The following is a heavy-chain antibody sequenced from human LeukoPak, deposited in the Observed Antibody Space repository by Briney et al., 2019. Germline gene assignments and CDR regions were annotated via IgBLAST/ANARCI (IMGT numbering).Heavy chain of an antibody. CDR1: GGSISSSSYY. Sequence: SKTLSLTCTVSGGSISSSSYYWGWIRQPPGKGLEWIGSIYYSGSTYYNPSLKSRVTISVDTSKNQFSLKLSSVTAADTAVYYCARGNITIFGVVTNWGQGTLVTVSS. D-gene: IGHD3-3*01. CDR3: ARGNITIFGVVTN. CDR2: IYYSGST. V-gene: IGHV4-39*01. J-gene: IGHJ4*02.